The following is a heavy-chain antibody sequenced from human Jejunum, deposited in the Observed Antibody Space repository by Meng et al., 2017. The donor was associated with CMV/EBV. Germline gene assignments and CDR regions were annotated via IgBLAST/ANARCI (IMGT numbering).Heavy chain of an antibody. V-gene: IGHV1-18*01. D-gene: IGHD3-3*01. Sequence: TFTDYGVTWVRQDPGQGLEWMGWITAYQGNTGNTKDAWQFQDRITLTRDTSTTTAYMELRNLRSDDTAVYYCARTLSNVGGGYYGFWGQGTLVTVSS. CDR3: ARTLSNVGGGYYGF. CDR1: TFTDYG. CDR2: ITAYQGNT. J-gene: IGHJ4*02.